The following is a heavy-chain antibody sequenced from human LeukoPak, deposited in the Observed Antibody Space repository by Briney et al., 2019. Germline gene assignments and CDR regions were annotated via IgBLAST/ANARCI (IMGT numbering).Heavy chain of an antibody. D-gene: IGHD5-12*01. V-gene: IGHV1-2*04. CDR2: INPNSGGT. CDR3: ARDPGYSGYELGFDY. CDR1: GYTFTSYG. Sequence: ASVKVSCKASGYTFTSYGISWVRQAPGQGLEWMGWINPNSGGTNYAQKFQGWVTMTRDTSISTAYMELSRLRSDDTAVYYCARDPGYSGYELGFDYWGQGTLVTVSS. J-gene: IGHJ4*02.